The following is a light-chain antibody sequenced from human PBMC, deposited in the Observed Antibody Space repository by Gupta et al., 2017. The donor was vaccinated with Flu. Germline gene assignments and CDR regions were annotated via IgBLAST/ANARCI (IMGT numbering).Light chain of an antibody. V-gene: IGKV3-11*01. CDR3: QQRVIRPPVT. CDR2: DAS. Sequence: ERATLSCRDSQTVSTYLAWYQHKPGQAPRLLIYDASNRATGIPARFSGSGSGTDFTLTISSLEPEDFAVYYCQQRVIRPPVTFGQGTRLEIK. CDR1: QTVSTY. J-gene: IGKJ5*01.